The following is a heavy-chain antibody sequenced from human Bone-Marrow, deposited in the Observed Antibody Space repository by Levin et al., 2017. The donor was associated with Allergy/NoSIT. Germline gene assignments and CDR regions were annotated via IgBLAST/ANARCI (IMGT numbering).Heavy chain of an antibody. D-gene: IGHD3-9*01. CDR2: ISSSGSTI. J-gene: IGHJ6*02. Sequence: GESLKISCAASGFTFSDYYMSWIRRAPGKGLEWVSYISSSGSTIYYADSVKGRFTISRDNAKNSLYLQMNSLRAEDTAVYYCATHSSSLRYFDWLLDYYYGMDVWGQGTTVTVSS. CDR3: ATHSSSLRYFDWLLDYYYGMDV. CDR1: GFTFSDYY. V-gene: IGHV3-11*01.